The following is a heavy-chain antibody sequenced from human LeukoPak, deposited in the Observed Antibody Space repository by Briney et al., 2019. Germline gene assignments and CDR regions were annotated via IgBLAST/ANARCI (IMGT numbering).Heavy chain of an antibody. D-gene: IGHD2-2*01. V-gene: IGHV4-61*02. CDR3: ARDIVVVPAAKLGGSWFDP. Sequence: PSQTLSLTCTVSGGSISSGSYYWSWIRQPAGKGLEWIGRIYTSGSTNYNPSLKSRVTISVDTSKNQFSLKLSSVTAADTAVYYCARDIVVVPAAKLGGSWFDPWGQGTLVTVSS. CDR2: IYTSGST. CDR1: GGSISSGSYY. J-gene: IGHJ5*02.